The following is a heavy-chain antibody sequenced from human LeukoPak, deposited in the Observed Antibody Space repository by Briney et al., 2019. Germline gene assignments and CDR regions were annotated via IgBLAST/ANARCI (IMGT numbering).Heavy chain of an antibody. J-gene: IGHJ4*02. V-gene: IGHV4-4*07. CDR2: INTSGST. CDR1: GGSISSYY. D-gene: IGHD2-21*01. CDR3: AREYCGGDCYTFDY. Sequence: SETLSLTCTVSGGSISSYYWSWIRQPAGKGLEWIGRINTSGSTNYNPSLRSRVTMSVDTLKNQFSLKLSSVTAADTAVYYCAREYCGGDCYTFDYWGQGTLVTVSS.